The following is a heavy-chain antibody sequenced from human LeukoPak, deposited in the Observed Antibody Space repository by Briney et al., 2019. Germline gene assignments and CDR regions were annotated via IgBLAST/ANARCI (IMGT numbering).Heavy chain of an antibody. D-gene: IGHD6-25*01. CDR2: IYYNGST. CDR1: GGSISSRSYY. Sequence: SETLSLTYTVSGGSISSRSYYWGWIRQPPGKGLEWIGSIYYNGSTYYNPSLKSRVTISVDTSKNQFSLKLSSVTAADTAVYYCARDSALTFDYWGQGTLVTVSS. J-gene: IGHJ4*02. V-gene: IGHV4-39*07. CDR3: ARDSALTFDY.